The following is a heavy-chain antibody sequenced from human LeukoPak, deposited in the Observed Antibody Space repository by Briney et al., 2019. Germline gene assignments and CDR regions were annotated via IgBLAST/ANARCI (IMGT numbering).Heavy chain of an antibody. CDR1: GASISDFY. CDR2: IFHTGST. D-gene: IGHD3-10*01. J-gene: IGHJ5*02. CDR3: ARHPQEFRSDWFDP. Sequence: SGTLSLTCTVSGASISDFYWSWIRQSPEKGLEWLGYIFHTGSTNYNPSVKSRVTISMDTSKNQFSLRLNSVTAADTAVYYCARHPQEFRSDWFDPWGQGTLVTVSS. V-gene: IGHV4-59*08.